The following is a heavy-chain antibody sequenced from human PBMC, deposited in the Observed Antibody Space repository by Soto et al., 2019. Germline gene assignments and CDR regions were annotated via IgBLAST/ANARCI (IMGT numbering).Heavy chain of an antibody. CDR2: ISSNGGST. Sequence: GGSLRLSCSASGFTFSSYAMHWVRQAPGKGLEYVSAISSNGGSTYYADSVKGRFTISRDNSKNTLHLQMSSLRAEDTAVYYCNVLLWFGELFSVHWGQGTLVNVSS. D-gene: IGHD3-10*01. J-gene: IGHJ4*02. CDR1: GFTFSSYA. V-gene: IGHV3-64D*06. CDR3: NVLLWFGELFSVH.